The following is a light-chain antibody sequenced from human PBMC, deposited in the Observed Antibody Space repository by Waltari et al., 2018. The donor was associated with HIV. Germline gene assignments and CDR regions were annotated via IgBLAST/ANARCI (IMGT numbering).Light chain of an antibody. CDR3: QQYYAFPRT. V-gene: IGKV1D-8*01. CDR2: GAS. CDR1: QAIDNY. J-gene: IGKJ1*01. Sequence: VIWMTQSPALLSASTGDKVNITCRLSQAIDNYLAWYQQRPGKAPNLLIYGASTLQSGVPSRISGSGSGTDFIHTISCLQPEDFAVYYCQQYYAFPRTFGHGTKVEVK.